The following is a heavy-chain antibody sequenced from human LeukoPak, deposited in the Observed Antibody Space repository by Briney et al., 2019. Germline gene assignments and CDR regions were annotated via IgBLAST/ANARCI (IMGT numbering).Heavy chain of an antibody. J-gene: IGHJ4*02. V-gene: IGHV1-69*05. CDR1: GGALNNSA. CDR2: IIPIVDTP. Sequence: SVKVSCKASGGALNNSAISWMRQAPGQGLEWMGGIIPIVDTPIYAQQFQGRITFITDGSTNTAYMELNSLRSDDTAVYYCARGDYDFWSTYPYWGQGTLVTVSS. D-gene: IGHD3-3*01. CDR3: ARGDYDFWSTYPY.